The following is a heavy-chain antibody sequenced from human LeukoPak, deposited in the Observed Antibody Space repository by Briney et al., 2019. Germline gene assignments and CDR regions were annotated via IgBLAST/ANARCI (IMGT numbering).Heavy chain of an antibody. CDR1: GLTFNDIG. J-gene: IGHJ3*02. V-gene: IGHV3-20*04. CDR3: AKGQDYYDSSGHYEADAFDI. Sequence: GGSLRLSCAASGLTFNDIGMSWVRQAPGKGLEWVSGINWNGGSTGYAGSVKGRFTISRDSSKNTLFLQMNSLRAEDTAVYYCAKGQDYYDSSGHYEADAFDIWGQGTMVTVSS. CDR2: INWNGGST. D-gene: IGHD3-22*01.